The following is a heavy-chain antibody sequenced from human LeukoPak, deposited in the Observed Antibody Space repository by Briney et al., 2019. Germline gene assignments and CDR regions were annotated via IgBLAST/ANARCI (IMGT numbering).Heavy chain of an antibody. J-gene: IGHJ6*03. Sequence: TTSETLSLTCTVSGGSISSYYWSWIRQPAGKGLEWIGRIYTSGSTNYNPSLKSRVTMSVDTSKNQFSLKLSSVTAADTAVYYCAREGVPAAKRGRSYYYYYMDVWGKGTTVTVSS. D-gene: IGHD2-2*01. CDR1: GGSISSYY. V-gene: IGHV4-4*07. CDR3: AREGVPAAKRGRSYYYYYMDV. CDR2: IYTSGST.